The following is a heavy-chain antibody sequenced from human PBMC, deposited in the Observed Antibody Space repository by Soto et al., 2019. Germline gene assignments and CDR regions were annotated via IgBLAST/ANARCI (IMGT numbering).Heavy chain of an antibody. CDR2: IYSGGST. D-gene: IGHD7-27*01. Sequence: GGSLRLSCAASGFTVSSNYMSWVRQAPGKGLEWVSVIYSGGSTYYADSVKGRFTISRDNSKNTLYLQMNSLRAEDTAVYYCARVELGIHAFDIWGQGTMVTVSS. V-gene: IGHV3-66*01. CDR3: ARVELGIHAFDI. J-gene: IGHJ3*02. CDR1: GFTVSSNY.